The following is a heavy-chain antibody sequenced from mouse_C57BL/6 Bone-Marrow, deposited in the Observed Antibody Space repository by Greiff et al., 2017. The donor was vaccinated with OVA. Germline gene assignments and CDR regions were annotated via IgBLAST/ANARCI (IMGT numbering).Heavy chain of an antibody. J-gene: IGHJ4*01. Sequence: VKLKESGPGLVQPSQSLSITCTVSGFSLTSYGVHWVRQSPGKGLEWLGVIWSGGSTDYNAAFISRLSISKDNSKSQVFFKMNSLQADDTAIYYCARKRGYDYDRDYAMDYWGQGTSVTVSS. CDR1: GFSLTSYG. V-gene: IGHV2-2*01. CDR3: ARKRGYDYDRDYAMDY. D-gene: IGHD2-4*01. CDR2: IWSGGST.